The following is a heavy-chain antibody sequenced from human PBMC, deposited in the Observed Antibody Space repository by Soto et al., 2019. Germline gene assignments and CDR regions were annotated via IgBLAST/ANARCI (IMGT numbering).Heavy chain of an antibody. V-gene: IGHV3-15*01. CDR3: TSDIVVVPAAMEGDY. CDR1: GFTFSNAW. J-gene: IGHJ4*02. CDR2: IKSKTDGGTT. D-gene: IGHD2-2*01. Sequence: GGSPRLSCAASGFTFSNAWMSWVRQAPGKGLEWVGRIKSKTDGGTTDYAAPVKGRFTISRDDSKNTLYLQMNSLKTDDTAVYYCTSDIVVVPAAMEGDYWGQGTLVTVSS.